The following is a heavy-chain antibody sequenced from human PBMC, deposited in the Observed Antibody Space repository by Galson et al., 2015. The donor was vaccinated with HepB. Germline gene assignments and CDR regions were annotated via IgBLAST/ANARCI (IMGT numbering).Heavy chain of an antibody. J-gene: IGHJ4*02. Sequence: SLRQSSAASGFTYSGHGWHWVRQAPGKDLEWVALLSYDGSDIKYAESVKGRFTISRDNSKNTLHLQMNSLRAEDTAVYYCAKDSGDYGDYYYEDWGQGTLVTVSS. D-gene: IGHD4-17*01. CDR1: GFTYSGHG. CDR3: AKDSGDYGDYYYED. CDR2: LSYDGSDI. V-gene: IGHV3-30*18.